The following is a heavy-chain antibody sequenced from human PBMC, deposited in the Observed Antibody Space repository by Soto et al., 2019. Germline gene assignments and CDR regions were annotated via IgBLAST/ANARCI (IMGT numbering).Heavy chain of an antibody. Sequence: EVQLVESGGGLVQPGRSLRLSCVASGFSFDDYAMHWVRQVPGRGLEWVSSISWNSNIIGYADSVKGRFTISRDSAKKSLYQQMNSLRPEDTALYFCARSPGHCSGTSCYGYFDSWGQGTLVTVSS. CDR1: GFSFDDYA. D-gene: IGHD2-2*01. CDR2: ISWNSNII. J-gene: IGHJ4*02. CDR3: ARSPGHCSGTSCYGYFDS. V-gene: IGHV3-9*01.